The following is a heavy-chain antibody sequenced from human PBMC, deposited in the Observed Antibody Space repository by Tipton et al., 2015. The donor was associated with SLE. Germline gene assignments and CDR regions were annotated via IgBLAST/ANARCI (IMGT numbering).Heavy chain of an antibody. CDR1: GGSISTYY. V-gene: IGHV4-4*08. CDR2: IYTRRKT. J-gene: IGHJ2*01. D-gene: IGHD6-13*01. Sequence: TLSLTCTVSGGSISTYYWTWFRQPPGKGLALVGSIYTRRKTDYNPSLKSRITISVDASNNQFSLKLTSVPAADTAVYFCARGGIAAESGFFGLWGRGTLVTVSS. CDR3: ARGGIAAESGFFGL.